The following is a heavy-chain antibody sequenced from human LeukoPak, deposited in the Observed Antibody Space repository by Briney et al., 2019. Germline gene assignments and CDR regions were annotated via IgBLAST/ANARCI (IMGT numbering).Heavy chain of an antibody. J-gene: IGHJ5*02. CDR1: GSTFSAYS. CDR3: ARDSRQWVEQLPYGWFDP. Sequence: GGSLRHSCAASGSTFSAYSMNWVRQPPGKGLEWVSYISSSATYIYYADSVKGRFTISRDNAKNSLSLQMDSLRAEDTAVYYCARDSRQWVEQLPYGWFDPWGQGTLVTVSP. V-gene: IGHV3-21*06. D-gene: IGHD1-26*01. CDR2: ISSSATYI.